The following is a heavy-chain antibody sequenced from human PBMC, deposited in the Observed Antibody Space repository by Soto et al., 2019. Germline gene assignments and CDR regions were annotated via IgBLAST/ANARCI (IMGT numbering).Heavy chain of an antibody. CDR3: ARASIAARPGYYYYYMDV. CDR1: GFTFSSYA. Sequence: GGSLRLSCAASGFTFSSYAMSWVHQAPGKGLEWVSALSGSGGSTYYADSVKGRFTISRDNSKNTLYLQMNSLRAEDTAVYYCARASIAARPGYYYYYMDVWGKGTTVTVSS. D-gene: IGHD6-6*01. CDR2: LSGSGGST. J-gene: IGHJ6*03. V-gene: IGHV3-23*01.